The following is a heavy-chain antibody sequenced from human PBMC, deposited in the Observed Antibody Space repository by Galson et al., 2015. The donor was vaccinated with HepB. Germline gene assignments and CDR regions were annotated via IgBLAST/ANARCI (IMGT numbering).Heavy chain of an antibody. CDR2: IYHSGST. Sequence: TLSLTCAVSGGSISSGGYSWSWIRQPPGKGLEWIGYIYHSGSTYYNPSLKSRVTISVDRSKNQFSLKLSSVTAADTAVYYCASLAERDDAFDIWGQGTMVTVSS. CDR3: ASLAERDDAFDI. V-gene: IGHV4-30-2*01. CDR1: GGSISSGGYS. J-gene: IGHJ3*02.